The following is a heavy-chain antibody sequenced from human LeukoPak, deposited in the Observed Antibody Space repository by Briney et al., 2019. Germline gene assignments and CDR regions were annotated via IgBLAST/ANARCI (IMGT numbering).Heavy chain of an antibody. CDR3: AREPDGDDSSGYYYVGDAFDI. D-gene: IGHD3-22*01. Sequence: KTGRSLRLSCAASGYTFTSYAMNWVRQAPGQGLEWMGWINTNTGNPTYAQGFTGRFVFSLDTSVSTAYLQISSLKAEDTAVYYCAREPDGDDSSGYYYVGDAFDIWGQGTMVTVSS. CDR2: INTNTGNP. J-gene: IGHJ3*02. CDR1: GYTFTSYA. V-gene: IGHV7-4-1*02.